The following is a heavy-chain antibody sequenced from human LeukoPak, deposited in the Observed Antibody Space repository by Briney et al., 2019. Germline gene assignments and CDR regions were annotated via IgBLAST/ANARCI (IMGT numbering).Heavy chain of an antibody. CDR2: IYSCGST. D-gene: IGHD3-3*01. CDR3: ATRYYDFWSGYYTYYYYMDV. V-gene: IGHV3-53*01. Sequence: PGGSLRLSCAASGFTVSSNYMSWVRQAPGKGLEWVSVIYSCGSTYYADSVKGRFTISRDNSKNTLYLQMNSLRAEDTAVYYCATRYYDFWSGYYTYYYYMDVWGKGTAVTVSS. J-gene: IGHJ6*03. CDR1: GFTVSSNY.